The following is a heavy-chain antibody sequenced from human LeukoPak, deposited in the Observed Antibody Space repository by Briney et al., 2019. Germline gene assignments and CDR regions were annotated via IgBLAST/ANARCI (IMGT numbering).Heavy chain of an antibody. CDR3: ARQGSGDILTGYYRGYYYYGMDV. CDR2: IYYSGST. J-gene: IGHJ6*02. Sequence: PSETLSPTCTVSGGSISSYYWSWIRQPPGKGLEWIGYIYYSGSTNYNPSLKSRVTISVDTSKNQFSLKLSSVTAADTAVYYCARQGSGDILTGYYRGYYYYGMDVWGQGTTVTVSS. CDR1: GGSISSYY. D-gene: IGHD3-9*01. V-gene: IGHV4-59*08.